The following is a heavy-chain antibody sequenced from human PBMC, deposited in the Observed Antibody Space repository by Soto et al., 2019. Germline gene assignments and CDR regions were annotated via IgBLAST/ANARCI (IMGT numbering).Heavy chain of an antibody. D-gene: IGHD3-16*01. V-gene: IGHV3-21*01. CDR1: GFTFSSYS. CDR3: ARVVAFEGVPDY. CDR2: ISSSSSYI. J-gene: IGHJ4*02. Sequence: EVQLVESGGGLAKPGGSLRLSCAASGFTFSSYSMNWVRQAPGKGLEWVSSISSSSSYIYYADSMKGRFTISRDNAKNSLYLQMNSLRAEDTAVYYCARVVAFEGVPDYWGQGTLVTVSS.